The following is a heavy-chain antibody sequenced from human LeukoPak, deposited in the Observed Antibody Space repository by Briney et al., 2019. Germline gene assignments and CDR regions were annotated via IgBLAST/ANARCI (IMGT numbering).Heavy chain of an antibody. Sequence: PSETLSLTCTVSGGSISSGGYYWSWIRQHPGKGLEWIGYIYYSGSTYYNPSLKSRVTISVDTSKSQFSLKLSSVTAADTAVYYCARDPYGDYSGWFDPWGQGTLVTVSS. CDR2: IYYSGST. CDR3: ARDPYGDYSGWFDP. CDR1: GGSISSGGYY. D-gene: IGHD4-17*01. V-gene: IGHV4-31*03. J-gene: IGHJ5*02.